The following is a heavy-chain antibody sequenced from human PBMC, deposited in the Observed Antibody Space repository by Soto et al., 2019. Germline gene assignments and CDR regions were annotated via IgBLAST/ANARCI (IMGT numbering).Heavy chain of an antibody. CDR1: GFTFSSYG. CDR2: IWHDGGNK. D-gene: IGHD3-16*01. J-gene: IGHJ4*02. V-gene: IGHV3-33*01. CDR3: ARDGDVNTGFGKDY. Sequence: QVQLVESGGGVVQPGRSLRLSCAASGFTFSSYGMHWVRQAPGKGLEWVAFIWHDGGNKCYAESVKGRFTISRDNSKNTLYLQMTSLSDEDTAMYYCARDGDVNTGFGKDYWGQGTLVTVSS.